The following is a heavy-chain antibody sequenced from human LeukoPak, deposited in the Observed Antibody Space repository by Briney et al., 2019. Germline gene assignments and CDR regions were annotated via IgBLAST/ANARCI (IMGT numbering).Heavy chain of an antibody. J-gene: IGHJ5*02. D-gene: IGHD2-2*01. CDR3: ARDPRWLTPDCNSIGCYVNWFDP. Sequence: SETLSLTCAVSGYSISSGFLWGWIRQPPGKGLEWIGSIYRSGNTYYNPSLKSRITMSVDTSKNQFSLELSSVTAADTAVYYCARDPRWLTPDCNSIGCYVNWFDPWGQETLVTVSS. CDR1: GYSISSGFL. V-gene: IGHV4-38-2*02. CDR2: IYRSGNT.